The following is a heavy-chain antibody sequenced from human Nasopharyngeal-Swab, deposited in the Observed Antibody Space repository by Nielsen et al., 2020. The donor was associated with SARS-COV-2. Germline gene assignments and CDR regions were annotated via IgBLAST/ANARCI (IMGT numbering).Heavy chain of an antibody. CDR2: INPSGGST. Sequence: ASVKVFCNASGYTFTSYYMHWVRQAPGQGLEWMGIINPSGGSTSYAQKFQGRVTMTRDTSTSTAYMELSSLRSEDTSVYYCARESVNDAFDIWGQGTMVTVSS. V-gene: IGHV1-46*01. CDR3: ARESVNDAFDI. J-gene: IGHJ3*02. CDR1: GYTFTSYY.